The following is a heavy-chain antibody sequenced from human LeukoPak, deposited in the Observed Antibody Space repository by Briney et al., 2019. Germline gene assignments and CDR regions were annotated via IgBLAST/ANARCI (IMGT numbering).Heavy chain of an antibody. CDR2: IYYSGST. CDR1: GGSISSYY. Sequence: SETLSLTCTVSGGSISSYYWSWIRQPPGKGLEWIGYIYYSGSTNYNPSLKSRVTISVDTSKNQFSLKLSSVTAADTAVYYCARGGYGSGSPSTDYYYYYMDVWGKGTTVTISS. CDR3: ARGGYGSGSPSTDYYYYYMDV. J-gene: IGHJ6*03. D-gene: IGHD3-10*01. V-gene: IGHV4-59*01.